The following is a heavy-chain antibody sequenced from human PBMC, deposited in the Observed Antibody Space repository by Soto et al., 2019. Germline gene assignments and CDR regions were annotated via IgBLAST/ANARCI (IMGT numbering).Heavy chain of an antibody. CDR2: IYYSGST. D-gene: IGHD5-18*01. V-gene: IGHV4-30-4*01. J-gene: IGHJ6*02. CDR3: ARDHGYSYGHEDYYYGMDV. Sequence: PSETLSLTCTVSGGSISSGDYYWSWIRQPPGKGLEWIGYIYYSGSTYYNPSLKSRVTISVDTSKNQFSLKLSSVTAADTAVYYCARDHGYSYGHEDYYYGMDVWGQGTTVTVSS. CDR1: GGSISSGDYY.